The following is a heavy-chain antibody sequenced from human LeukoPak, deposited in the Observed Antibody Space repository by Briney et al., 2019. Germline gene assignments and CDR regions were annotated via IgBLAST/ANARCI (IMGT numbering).Heavy chain of an antibody. Sequence: ASVKVSCKASGYTFTSYDINWVRQATGQGLEWMGWMNPNSGNTGYAQKFQGGVTMTRNTSISTAYMELSSLRSEDTAVYYCARRTVTTRCSDYWGQGTLVTVSS. CDR2: MNPNSGNT. CDR3: ARRTVTTRCSDY. V-gene: IGHV1-8*01. CDR1: GYTFTSYD. J-gene: IGHJ4*02. D-gene: IGHD4-17*01.